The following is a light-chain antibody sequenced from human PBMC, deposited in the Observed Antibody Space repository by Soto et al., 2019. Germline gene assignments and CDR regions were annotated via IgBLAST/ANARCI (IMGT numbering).Light chain of an antibody. J-gene: IGKJ4*01. CDR2: GTS. V-gene: IGKV3-15*01. Sequence: EIVMTQSPGTLSVSPGERATLFCRASQSVSSNLAGYQQKAGQAPRLLIYGTSTRATGIPARFSGSGSGTEFTLTISRLQSEDFAVYYCQQYSNWPRHTLGGGTKVEIK. CDR1: QSVSSN. CDR3: QQYSNWPRHT.